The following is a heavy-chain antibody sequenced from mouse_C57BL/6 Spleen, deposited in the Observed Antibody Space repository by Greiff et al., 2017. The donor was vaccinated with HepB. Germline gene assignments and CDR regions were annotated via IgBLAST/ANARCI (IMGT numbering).Heavy chain of an antibody. CDR3: ARLSTMVTTKAMDY. J-gene: IGHJ4*01. Sequence: EVKLVESGGGLVKPGGSLKLSCAASGFTFSDYGMHWVRQAPEKGLEWVAYISSGSSTIYYADTVKGRFTISRDNAKNTLFLQMTSLRSEDTAMYYCARLSTMVTTKAMDYWGQGTSVTVSS. CDR1: GFTFSDYG. V-gene: IGHV5-17*01. D-gene: IGHD2-2*01. CDR2: ISSGSSTI.